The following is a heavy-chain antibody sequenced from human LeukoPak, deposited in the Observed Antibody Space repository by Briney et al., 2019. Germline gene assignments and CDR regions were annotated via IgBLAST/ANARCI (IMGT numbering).Heavy chain of an antibody. V-gene: IGHV4-59*01. CDR2: IYYSGST. CDR1: GGSFSGYY. J-gene: IGHJ6*03. D-gene: IGHD3-10*01. CDR3: ARARYGSGRSPYYYMDV. Sequence: SETLSLTCAVYGGSFSGYYWSWIRLPPGKGLEWIAYIYYSGSTHYNPSLKSRVTISIDTSKNQFSLKLSSVTAADTAVYYCARARYGSGRSPYYYMDVWGKGTTVTVSS.